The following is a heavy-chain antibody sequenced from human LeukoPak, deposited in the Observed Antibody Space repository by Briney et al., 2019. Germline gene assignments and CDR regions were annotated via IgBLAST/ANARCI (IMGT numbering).Heavy chain of an antibody. V-gene: IGHV4-34*01. D-gene: IGHD3-22*01. CDR3: ATRQYYYDSSGYSYFDY. Sequence: ASETLSLTCAVYGGSFSGYYWSWIRQSPGKGLEWIGEINHSGSTNYNPSLKSRVTISVDTSKNQFSLKLSSVTAADTAVYYCATRQYYYDSSGYSYFDYWGQGTLVTVSS. CDR1: GGSFSGYY. CDR2: INHSGST. J-gene: IGHJ4*02.